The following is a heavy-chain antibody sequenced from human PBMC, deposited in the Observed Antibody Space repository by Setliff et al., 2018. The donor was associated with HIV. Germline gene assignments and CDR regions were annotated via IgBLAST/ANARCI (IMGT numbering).Heavy chain of an antibody. J-gene: IGHJ4*01. Sequence: PSETLSLTCTVSGGSISSGGYYWSWIRQPAGKGLEWIGRVYTSGSTNYNPSLKSRVTISVDTSKNQFSLKLSSVTAADTAVYYCARGRDYTGSWFRPFYLDFWGHGNLVTVS. CDR2: VYTSGST. CDR1: GGSISSGGYY. V-gene: IGHV4-61*02. D-gene: IGHD3-3*01. CDR3: ARGRDYTGSWFRPFYLDF.